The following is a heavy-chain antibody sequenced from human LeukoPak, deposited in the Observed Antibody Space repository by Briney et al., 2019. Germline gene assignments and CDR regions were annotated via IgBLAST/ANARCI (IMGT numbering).Heavy chain of an antibody. D-gene: IGHD3-16*01. Sequence: GGSLRLSCVASGFTFSSYAMHWVRQAPGKGLEWVALISYDGSNKYYADSVKGRFTISRDNSKNTPYLQMNSLRAEDTAVYYCAALKGGHFDYWGQGTLVTVSS. CDR3: AALKGGHFDY. CDR1: GFTFSSYA. J-gene: IGHJ4*02. V-gene: IGHV3-30-3*01. CDR2: ISYDGSNK.